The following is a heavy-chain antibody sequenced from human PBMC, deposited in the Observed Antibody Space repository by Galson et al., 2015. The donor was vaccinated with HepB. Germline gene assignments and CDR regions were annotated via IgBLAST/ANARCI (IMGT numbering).Heavy chain of an antibody. CDR2: INHSGST. CDR1: GGSFSGYH. J-gene: IGHJ5*02. CDR3: ARGGWGLELRMQRPFDP. D-gene: IGHD1-7*01. Sequence: SETLSLTCAVYGGSFSGYHWSWIRQPPGKGLEWIGEINHSGSTNYNPSLKGRVTISVDTSKNQFSLKLSSVTAADTAAYYCARGGWGLELRMQRPFDPWGQGTLVTVSS. V-gene: IGHV4-34*01.